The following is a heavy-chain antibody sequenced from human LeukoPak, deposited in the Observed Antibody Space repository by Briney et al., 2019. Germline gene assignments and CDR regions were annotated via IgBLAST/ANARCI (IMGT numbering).Heavy chain of an antibody. Sequence: GASVKVSCKASGYTFTGYYMHWVRQAPGQGLEWMGWINPNSGGTNYAQKFQGRVTMTRDTPISTAYMELSRLRSDDTAVYYCATSTTYYYDPLDVPNAFDIWGQGTMVTVSS. CDR2: INPNSGGT. CDR3: ATSTTYYYDPLDVPNAFDI. D-gene: IGHD3-22*01. V-gene: IGHV1-2*02. CDR1: GYTFTGYY. J-gene: IGHJ3*02.